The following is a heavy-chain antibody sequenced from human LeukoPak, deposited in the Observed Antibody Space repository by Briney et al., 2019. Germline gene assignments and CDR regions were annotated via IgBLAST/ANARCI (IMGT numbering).Heavy chain of an antibody. V-gene: IGHV3-30*04. CDR3: ARSRYCSGGSCFDY. J-gene: IGHJ4*02. D-gene: IGHD2-15*01. CDR1: GFTSSSYA. CDR2: ISYDGSNK. Sequence: PGRSLRLSCAASGFTSSSYAMHWVRQAPGKGLEWVAVISYDGSNKYYADSVKGRFTISRDNSKNTLYLQMNSLRAEDTAVYYCARSRYCSGGSCFDYWGQGTLVTVSS.